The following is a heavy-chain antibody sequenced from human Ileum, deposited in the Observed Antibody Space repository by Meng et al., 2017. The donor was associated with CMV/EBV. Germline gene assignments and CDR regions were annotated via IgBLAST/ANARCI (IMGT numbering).Heavy chain of an antibody. J-gene: IGHJ4*02. CDR3: SSLGDY. Sequence: EEQVELGGGLVKVAGPPRRSCAVGADFGFTCTNVWLGWVRQAQGKGLEWVAFVRSDGSNKYYADSVKGRFTISRDNSENTLFLQMNSLRADDTAVYYCSSLGDYWGQGTLVTVSS. V-gene: IGHV3-30*02. D-gene: IGHD3-16*01. CDR2: VRSDGSNK. CDR1: GFTCTNVW.